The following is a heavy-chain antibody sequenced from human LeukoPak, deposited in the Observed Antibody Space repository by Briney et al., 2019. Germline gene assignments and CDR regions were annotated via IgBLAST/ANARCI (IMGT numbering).Heavy chain of an antibody. J-gene: IGHJ4*02. CDR1: GFTFSIYA. CDR2: ISGSGGST. D-gene: IGHD5-12*01. V-gene: IGHV3-23*01. Sequence: GGSLRLSCTASGFTFSIYAMSWVRQAPGKGLEWVSAISGSGGSTYYADSVKGRFTISRDNSKNTLYLQMNSLRAEDTAVHYCAKGIVATGRQFDYWGQGTLVTVSS. CDR3: AKGIVATGRQFDY.